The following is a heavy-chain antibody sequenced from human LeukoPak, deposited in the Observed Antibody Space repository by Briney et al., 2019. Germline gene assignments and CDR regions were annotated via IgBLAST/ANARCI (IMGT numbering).Heavy chain of an antibody. Sequence: GGSLRLSCSASGFTFSSYAMHWVRQAPGKGLEYVSAISSNGGSTYYADSVKGRFTISRDNSKNTLYLQVSSLRAEDTAVYYCVKATYCSGSSCYSYYFDYWGQGTLVTVSS. V-gene: IGHV3-64D*06. CDR3: VKATYCSGSSCYSYYFDY. CDR1: GFTFSSYA. CDR2: ISSNGGST. D-gene: IGHD2-15*01. J-gene: IGHJ4*02.